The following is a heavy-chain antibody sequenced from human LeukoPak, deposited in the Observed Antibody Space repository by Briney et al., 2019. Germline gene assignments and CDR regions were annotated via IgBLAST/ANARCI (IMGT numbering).Heavy chain of an antibody. J-gene: IGHJ4*02. D-gene: IGHD3-22*01. V-gene: IGHV4-34*01. CDR2: INHSGST. CDR1: GGSFSGYY. CDR3: ARDIGGPRITMIVVVTPPFDY. Sequence: PSETLSLTCAVYGGSFSGYYWSWIRQPPGKGLEWIGEINHSGSTNYNPSLKSRVTISVDTSKNQFSLKLSSVTAADTAVYYCARDIGGPRITMIVVVTPPFDYWGQGTLVTVSS.